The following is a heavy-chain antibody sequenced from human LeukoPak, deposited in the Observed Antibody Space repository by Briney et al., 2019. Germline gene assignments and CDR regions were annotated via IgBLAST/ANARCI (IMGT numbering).Heavy chain of an antibody. CDR1: GFTFSSYG. J-gene: IGHJ4*02. CDR3: AREGPRGNSQFDY. V-gene: IGHV3-33*01. CDR2: IWYDGSNK. Sequence: GRSLRLSCAASGFTFSSYGMHWVRQAPGKGLEWVALIWYDGSNKYYADSVKGRLTISRDNSKNTLYLQMNSLRAEDTAVYYCAREGPRGNSQFDYWGQGTLVTVSS. D-gene: IGHD2/OR15-2a*01.